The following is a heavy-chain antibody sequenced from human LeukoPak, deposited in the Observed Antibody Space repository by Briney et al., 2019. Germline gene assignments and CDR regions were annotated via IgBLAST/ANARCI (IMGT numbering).Heavy chain of an antibody. CDR1: GFTFSSYW. V-gene: IGHV3-7*03. CDR3: ARGGGLDV. Sequence: GGSLRLSCAASGFTFSSYWMNWARQAPGKGLEWVASINHNGNVNYYVESVKGRFTISRDNAKNSLYLQMSNLRAEDTAVYFCARGGGLDVWGQGATVTVSS. D-gene: IGHD3-16*01. CDR2: INHNGNVN. J-gene: IGHJ6*02.